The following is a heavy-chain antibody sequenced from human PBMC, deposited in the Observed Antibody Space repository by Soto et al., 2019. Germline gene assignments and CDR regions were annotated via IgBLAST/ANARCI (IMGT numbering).Heavy chain of an antibody. D-gene: IGHD3-3*01. CDR1: GFTFSSYA. CDR3: AKDRFLEWFHSIEWGGNWFDP. V-gene: IGHV3-23*01. CDR2: ISGSGGST. J-gene: IGHJ5*02. Sequence: PGGSLRLSCAASGFTFSSYAMSWVRQAPGKGLEWVSAISGSGGSTYYADSVKGRFTISRDNSKNTLYLQMNSLRAEDTAVYYCAKDRFLEWFHSIEWGGNWFDPWGQGTLVTVSS.